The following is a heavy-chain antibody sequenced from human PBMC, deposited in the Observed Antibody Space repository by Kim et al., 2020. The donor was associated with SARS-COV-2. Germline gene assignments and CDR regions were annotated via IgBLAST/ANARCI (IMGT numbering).Heavy chain of an antibody. CDR2: IVVGSGNT. Sequence: SVKVSCKASGFTFTSSAVQWVRQARGQRLEWIGWIVVGSGNTNYAQKFQERVTITRDMSTSTAYMELSSLRSEDTAVYYCAAETVAGEYYGMDVWGQGTTVTVSS. V-gene: IGHV1-58*01. D-gene: IGHD6-19*01. CDR1: GFTFTSSA. CDR3: AAETVAGEYYGMDV. J-gene: IGHJ6*02.